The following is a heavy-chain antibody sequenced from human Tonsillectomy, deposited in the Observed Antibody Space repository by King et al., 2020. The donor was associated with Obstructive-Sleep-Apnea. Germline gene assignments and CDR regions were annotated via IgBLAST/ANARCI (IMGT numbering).Heavy chain of an antibody. CDR3: TRDWAH. Sequence: VQLVESGGGLVQPGGSLRLSCAASGFTFSSYSMNWVRQAPGKGLEWVSYISSSSSIYYADSVKGRFTISRDNAKNSLYLQMNSLRAEDTAVYYCTRDWAHWGQGTLVTVSS. J-gene: IGHJ1*01. V-gene: IGHV3-48*04. CDR1: GFTFSSYS. CDR2: ISSSSSI. D-gene: IGHD3-16*01.